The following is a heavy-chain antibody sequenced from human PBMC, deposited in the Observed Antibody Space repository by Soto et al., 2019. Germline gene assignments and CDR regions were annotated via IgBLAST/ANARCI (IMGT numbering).Heavy chain of an antibody. CDR3: ARGSSSWYLHAYFDY. Sequence: SVKVSCKASGGTFSSYTISWVRQAPGQGLEWMGRIIPILGIANYAQKFQGRVTITADKSTSTAYMELSSLRSEDTAVYYCARGSSSWYLHAYFDYWGQGTLVTVSS. V-gene: IGHV1-69*02. D-gene: IGHD6-13*01. CDR1: GGTFSSYT. J-gene: IGHJ4*02. CDR2: IIPILGIA.